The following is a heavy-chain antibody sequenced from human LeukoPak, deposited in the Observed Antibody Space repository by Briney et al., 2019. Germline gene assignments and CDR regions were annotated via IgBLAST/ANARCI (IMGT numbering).Heavy chain of an antibody. D-gene: IGHD3-22*01. CDR2: IYYSGST. J-gene: IGHJ4*02. V-gene: IGHV4-59*01. Sequence: ASETLSLTCTVSGGSISSYYWSWIRQPPGKGLEWIGYIYYSGSTNYNPSLKSRVTISVDTSKNQFSLKLSSVTAADTAVYYCARLGRYYDSSGYTFDYWGQGTLVTVSS. CDR3: ARLGRYYDSSGYTFDY. CDR1: GGSISSYY.